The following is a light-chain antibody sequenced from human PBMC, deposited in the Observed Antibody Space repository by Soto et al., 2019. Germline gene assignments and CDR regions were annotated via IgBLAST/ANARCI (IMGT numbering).Light chain of an antibody. CDR2: GNS. Sequence: QSVLTQPPSGSGAQGQRGTISCTGSSSNIGAGYDVHWYQQLPGTAPKLLIYGNSNRPSGVPDRFSGSKSGTSASLVITGLQAEDEADYYCQSYDSSLSGHNYVFGTGTKVTVL. CDR1: SSNIGAGYD. V-gene: IGLV1-40*01. CDR3: QSYDSSLSGHNYV. J-gene: IGLJ1*01.